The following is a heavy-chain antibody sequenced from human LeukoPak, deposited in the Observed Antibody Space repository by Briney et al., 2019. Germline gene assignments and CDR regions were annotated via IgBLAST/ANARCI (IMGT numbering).Heavy chain of an antibody. CDR3: AGSYSSSWPFDY. Sequence: SETLSLTCTVSGGSISSYYWSWIRQPPGKGLEWIGYIYYSGSTNYNPSLKSRVTISVDTSKNQFSLKLSSVTAADTAVYYCAGSYSSSWPFDYWGQGTLVTVSS. D-gene: IGHD6-13*01. J-gene: IGHJ4*02. CDR2: IYYSGST. V-gene: IGHV4-59*01. CDR1: GGSISSYY.